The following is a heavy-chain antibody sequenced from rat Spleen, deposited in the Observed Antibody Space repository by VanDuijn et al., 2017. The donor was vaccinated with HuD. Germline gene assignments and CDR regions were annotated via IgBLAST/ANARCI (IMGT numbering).Heavy chain of an antibody. V-gene: IGHV5-22*01. D-gene: IGHD1-7*01. Sequence: EVQLVESGGGLVQPVRSMKLSCAASGFTFTNYYMAWVRQAPKEGLEWVASISYEGSGTYYGDSVKGRFTISRDNAKNTLYLQMNSLRSEDTATYYCARRDYGYDDYWGQGVMVTVSS. CDR3: ARRDYGYDDY. CDR2: ISYEGSGT. CDR1: GFTFTNYY. J-gene: IGHJ2*01.